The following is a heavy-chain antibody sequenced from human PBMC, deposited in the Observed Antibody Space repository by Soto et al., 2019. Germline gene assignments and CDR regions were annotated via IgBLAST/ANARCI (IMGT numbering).Heavy chain of an antibody. D-gene: IGHD2-2*01. Sequence: HGESLKISCKGSGYSFTSYWIGWVRQMPGKGLEWMGIIYPGDSDTRYSPSFQGQVTISADKSISTAYLQWSSLKASDTAMYYCARHVLGYCSSNSCLYYYGMDVWGQGTTVTVSS. CDR2: IYPGDSDT. J-gene: IGHJ6*02. CDR3: ARHVLGYCSSNSCLYYYGMDV. CDR1: GYSFTSYW. V-gene: IGHV5-51*01.